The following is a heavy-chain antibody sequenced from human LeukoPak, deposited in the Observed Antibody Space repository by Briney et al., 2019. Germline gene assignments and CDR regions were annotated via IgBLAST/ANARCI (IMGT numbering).Heavy chain of an antibody. J-gene: IGHJ3*02. D-gene: IGHD5-18*01. CDR1: GFSSSTYA. CDR2: ISGSAYST. V-gene: IGHV3-23*01. Sequence: GGSLRLSCATSGFSSSTYAMSWVRQAPGKGLEWVSLISGSAYSTYYADSVKGRFTISRDNSKNTMFLQMNSLRAEDTAVYYCARQPAGYIYDGGAFDIWGQGTMVTVSS. CDR3: ARQPAGYIYDGGAFDI.